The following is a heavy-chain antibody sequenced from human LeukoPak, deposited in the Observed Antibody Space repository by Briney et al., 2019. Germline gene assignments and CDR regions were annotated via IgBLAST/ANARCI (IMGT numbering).Heavy chain of an antibody. CDR3: ARDSTLNYGDYGYRDY. V-gene: IGHV3-74*01. D-gene: IGHD4-17*01. Sequence: GGSLRLSCAASGFTFNSYCMHKVRQAPRKGLLWVSRINSDGSSTSYADSVKGRFTISRDNAKNTLYLQMNSLRAEDTAVYYCARDSTLNYGDYGYRDYWGQGTLVTVSS. CDR2: INSDGSST. CDR1: GFTFNSYC. J-gene: IGHJ4*02.